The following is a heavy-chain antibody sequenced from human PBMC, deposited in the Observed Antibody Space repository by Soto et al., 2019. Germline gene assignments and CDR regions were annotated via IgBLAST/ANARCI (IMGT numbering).Heavy chain of an antibody. CDR1: GYTFTSYG. D-gene: IGHD2-21*02. CDR2: SSAYSGNT. J-gene: IGHJ5*02. CDR3: ARDKGAYCGGDCYSTWFDP. Sequence: QVQLVQSGAEVKKPGASVKVSCKASGYTFTSYGISWVRQAPGQGLEWMGWSSAYSGNTNYAQKLQGRVTMTTDTCTSTAYMELRSLRSDDTAVYYCARDKGAYCGGDCYSTWFDPWGQGTLVTVSS. V-gene: IGHV1-18*01.